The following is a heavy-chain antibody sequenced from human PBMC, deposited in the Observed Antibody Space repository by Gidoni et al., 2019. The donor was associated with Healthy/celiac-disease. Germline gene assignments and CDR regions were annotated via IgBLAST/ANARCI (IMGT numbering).Heavy chain of an antibody. J-gene: IGHJ2*01. V-gene: IGHV3-7*01. CDR1: GFTFSSYW. CDR3: AREGPSRWYFDL. CDR2: IKQDGSET. Sequence: EVQLVEAGGGVVQPGGSRRLCCAAAGFTFSSYWMSWVRQAPGKGLEWVANIKQDGSETSYVDSVKGRFTISRDNAKNSLSLQMNSLRAEYTAVYYCAREGPSRWYFDLWGRGTLVTVSS.